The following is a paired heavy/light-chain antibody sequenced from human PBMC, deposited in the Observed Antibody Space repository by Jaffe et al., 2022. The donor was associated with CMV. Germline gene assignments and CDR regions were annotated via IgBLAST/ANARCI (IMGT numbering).Heavy chain of an antibody. CDR1: TDSVTNYY. J-gene: IGHJ4*02. CDR2: IYTTGIT. CDR3: ATEYTVEGWGTYYRSPYYFDY. D-gene: IGHD3-10*01. Sequence: QVQLQESGPALVKPSGTLSLTCTVSTDSVTNYYCSWIRQPAGKALEWIGRIYTTGITNYNPSLKSRVTMSVDTSKNQFSLKLNSVTAADTAVYYCATEYTVEGWGTYYRSPYYFDYWGPGTLVTVSS. V-gene: IGHV4-4*07.
Light chain of an antibody. CDR1: QSVLYSSNSKNY. V-gene: IGKV4-1*01. Sequence: DIVMTQSPDSLAVSLGERATIDCKSSQSVLYSSNSKNYLAWYQQKPGQPPKLLIYWASTRESGVPDRFSGSGSGTDFTLTISSLQAEDVAVYYCQQYYDTPRTFGQGTKVEIK. CDR2: WAS. J-gene: IGKJ1*01. CDR3: QQYYDTPRT.